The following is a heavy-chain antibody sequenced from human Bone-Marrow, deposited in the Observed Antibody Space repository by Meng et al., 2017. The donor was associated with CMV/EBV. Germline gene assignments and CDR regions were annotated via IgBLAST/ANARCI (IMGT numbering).Heavy chain of an antibody. V-gene: IGHV1-2*02. CDR1: GYTFTGYY. CDR3: ARGRGALRGGYHYYYYGMDV. Sequence: ASVKVSCKASGYTFTGYYMHWVRQAPGQGLEWMGWINPNSGGTNYAQKFQGRVTMTRDTSISTAYMELSRLRSDDTAVYYCARGRGALRGGYHYYYYGMDVWGQGNTVTVAS. D-gene: IGHD1-26*01. CDR2: INPNSGGT. J-gene: IGHJ6*02.